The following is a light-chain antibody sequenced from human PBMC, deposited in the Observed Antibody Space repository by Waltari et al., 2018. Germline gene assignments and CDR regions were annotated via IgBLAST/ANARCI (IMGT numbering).Light chain of an antibody. Sequence: QSALTQPASVSGSPGQSITISCTGTSSDVGRHNLVSWYHQHPGKAPKLMIYEVSKRPSGVSNRFSGSKSGNTASLTISGLQAEDEADYYCCSHVGSSTVVFGGGTKLTVL. CDR1: SSDVGRHNL. V-gene: IGLV2-23*02. CDR3: CSHVGSSTVV. CDR2: EVS. J-gene: IGLJ2*01.